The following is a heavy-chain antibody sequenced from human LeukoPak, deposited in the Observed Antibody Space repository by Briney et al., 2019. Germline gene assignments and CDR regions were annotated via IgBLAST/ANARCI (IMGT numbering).Heavy chain of an antibody. CDR3: ARGVGSGYTDY. V-gene: IGHV4-59*01. CDR1: GGSISSYY. D-gene: IGHD3-22*01. Sequence: SETLSLTCTVSGGSISSYYWSWIRQPPGKGLEWIGYIYYSGSTNYNPSLKSRVTISVDTSKNQFSLKLISVTAADTAVYYCARGVGSGYTDYWGQGALVTVSS. J-gene: IGHJ4*02. CDR2: IYYSGST.